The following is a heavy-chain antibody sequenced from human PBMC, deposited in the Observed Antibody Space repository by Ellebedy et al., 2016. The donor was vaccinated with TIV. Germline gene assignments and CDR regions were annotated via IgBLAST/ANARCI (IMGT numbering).Heavy chain of an antibody. CDR3: ASGLTGDYGAFDV. Sequence: PGGSLRLSCAASGFMFWRRWMSWVRQAPGKGLEWVANIADDGREENYVDSVRGRFTISRDNAKNLLSLHMNTLRAEDTAVYYCASGLTGDYGAFDVWGPGTMVTVS. V-gene: IGHV3-7*03. CDR1: GFMFWRRW. D-gene: IGHD4-17*01. CDR2: IADDGREE. J-gene: IGHJ3*01.